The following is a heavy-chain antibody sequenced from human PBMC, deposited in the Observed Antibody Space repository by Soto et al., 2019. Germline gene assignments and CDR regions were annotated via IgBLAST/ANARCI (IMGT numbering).Heavy chain of an antibody. V-gene: IGHV3-30*18. Sequence: QVQLVESGGGVVQPGRSLRLSCAASGFTFSSYGMHWVRQAPGKGLEWVAVISYDGSNKYYADSVKGRFTISRDNSKNTLYLQMNSLRAEDTAVYYCAKDGPNYFDYWGQGTLVTVSS. CDR1: GFTFSSYG. J-gene: IGHJ4*02. CDR2: ISYDGSNK. CDR3: AKDGPNYFDY.